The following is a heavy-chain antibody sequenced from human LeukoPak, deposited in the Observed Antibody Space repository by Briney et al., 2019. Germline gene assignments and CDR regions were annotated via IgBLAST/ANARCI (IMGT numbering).Heavy chain of an antibody. CDR1: GGSISSSSYY. J-gene: IGHJ3*02. CDR2: IYYSGST. CDR3: ARTGYTGAFDI. V-gene: IGHV4-39*07. Sequence: SETLSLTCTVSGGSISSSSYYWGWIRQPPGKGLEWIGSIYYSGSTYYNPSLKSRVTISVDTSKNQFSLKLSSVTAADTAVYYCARTGYTGAFDIWGQGTMVTVSS. D-gene: IGHD2-2*02.